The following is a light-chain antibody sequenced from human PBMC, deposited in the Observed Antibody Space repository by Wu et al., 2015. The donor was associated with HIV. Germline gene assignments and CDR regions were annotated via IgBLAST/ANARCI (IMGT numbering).Light chain of an antibody. V-gene: IGKV1-5*03. CDR3: QEYNTWT. CDR1: QSISSW. J-gene: IGKJ1*01. CDR2: KAS. Sequence: DIQMTQSPSTLSASVGDRVTITCRASQSISSWLAWYQQKPGTAPNLLIYKASTLESGVPSRFSGSGSGTEFTLTISSLQPDDFAVYYCQEYNTWTFGQGTKVGIK.